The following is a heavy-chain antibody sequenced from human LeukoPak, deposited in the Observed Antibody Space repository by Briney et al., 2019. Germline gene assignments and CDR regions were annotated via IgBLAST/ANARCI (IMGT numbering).Heavy chain of an antibody. CDR3: AKTVAVAGHSLYYYGFDV. CDR2: ITGGGVST. D-gene: IGHD6-19*01. J-gene: IGHJ6*02. CDR1: GFTFIGYA. Sequence: PGGSLRLSCAGSGFTFIGYAMSLVRQAPGKGLEWVSAITGGGVSTYYADSVKGRFTISRDNSKNTLYLQMNSLRVEDTAIYYCAKTVAVAGHSLYYYGFDVWGQGTTVTVSS. V-gene: IGHV3-23*01.